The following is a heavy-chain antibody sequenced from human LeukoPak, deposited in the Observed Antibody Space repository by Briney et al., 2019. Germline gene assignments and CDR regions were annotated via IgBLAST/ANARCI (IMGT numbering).Heavy chain of an antibody. V-gene: IGHV3-53*01. J-gene: IGHJ4*02. CDR3: ASGGDYGDYSN. D-gene: IGHD4-17*01. Sequence: GGSLRLSCAASGLTVSNTYMSWVRQAPGKGLEWVSVMYSGGRTFYSDSVKGRFTISRDNSKNTLYLQMNSLRAEDTAVYFCASGGDYGDYSNWGQGTLVTVSS. CDR2: MYSGGRT. CDR1: GLTVSNTY.